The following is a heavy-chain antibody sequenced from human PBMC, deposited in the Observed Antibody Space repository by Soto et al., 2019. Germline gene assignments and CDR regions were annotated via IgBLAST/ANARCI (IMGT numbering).Heavy chain of an antibody. CDR3: AKDRLMLTMVVVGAFDF. Sequence: VPLLESGGGLVQPGGSLRLSFAASGLSFNNHAMTLVRQAPGKGLEWVSGISGSGSTTHYADSVKGRFTISRDNSKDTLYLQMNSLRHEDTAVYYGAKDRLMLTMVVVGAFDFWGLGTMVTVSS. CDR1: GLSFNNHA. D-gene: IGHD3-22*01. J-gene: IGHJ3*01. V-gene: IGHV3-23*01. CDR2: ISGSGSTT.